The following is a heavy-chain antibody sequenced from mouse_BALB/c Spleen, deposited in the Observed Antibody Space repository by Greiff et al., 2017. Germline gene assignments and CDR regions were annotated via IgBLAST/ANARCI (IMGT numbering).Heavy chain of an antibody. CDR1: GYTFTSYW. J-gene: IGHJ4*01. D-gene: IGHD3-3*01. CDR3: ARLGGTGYYAMDY. V-gene: IGHV1-7*01. CDR2: INPSTGYT. Sequence: LQESGAELAKPGASVKMSCKASGYTFTSYWMHWVKQRPGQGLEWIGYINPSTGYTEYNQKFKDKATLTADKSSSTAYMQLSSLTSEDSAVYYCARLGGTGYYAMDYWGQGTSVTVSS.